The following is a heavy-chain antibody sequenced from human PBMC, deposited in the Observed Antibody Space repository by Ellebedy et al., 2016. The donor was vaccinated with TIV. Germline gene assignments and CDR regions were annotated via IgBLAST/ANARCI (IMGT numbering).Heavy chain of an antibody. CDR2: ISHSGST. Sequence: SETLSLTXAVYGESFSGYYGSWIRQPPGKGLEWIGEISHSGSTNYNPSLKSRVTMLIDTSKNQFSLKLSSVTAADTAVYFCARARDDYGGNTAFDYWGQGILVTVSS. CDR1: GESFSGYY. CDR3: ARARDDYGGNTAFDY. V-gene: IGHV4-34*01. D-gene: IGHD4-23*01. J-gene: IGHJ4*02.